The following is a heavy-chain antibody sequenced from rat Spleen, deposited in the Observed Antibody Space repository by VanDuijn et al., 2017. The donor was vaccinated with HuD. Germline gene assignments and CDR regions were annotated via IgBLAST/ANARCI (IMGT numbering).Heavy chain of an antibody. V-gene: IGHV2-15*01. Sequence: VQLVESDGGLVQPGRSLKLSCAASGFTFSDYYMAWVRQPPGKGLEWMGAIWSGGNTDYNSALKSRLSISRDTSKSQVFLKMNSLQTEDAATYFCTREGHNNWGAFAHWGQGTLVTVSS. J-gene: IGHJ3*01. CDR1: GFTFSDYY. D-gene: IGHD1-10*01. CDR3: TREGHNNWGAFAH. CDR2: IWSGGNT.